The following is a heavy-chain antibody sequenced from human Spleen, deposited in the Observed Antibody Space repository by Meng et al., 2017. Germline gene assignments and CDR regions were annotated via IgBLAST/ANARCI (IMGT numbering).Heavy chain of an antibody. V-gene: IGHV3-66*02. Sequence: GESLKISCAASGFTVSSNSMNWVRQAPGKGLEWVSFIYSGGKTYYADSVKGRFTVSRDNSKNTLYLQMNNLRAEDTAVYYCARVFHYGSGSFSTYSFDYWGQGTLVTVSS. J-gene: IGHJ4*02. D-gene: IGHD3-10*01. CDR1: GFTVSSNS. CDR2: IYSGGKT. CDR3: ARVFHYGSGSFSTYSFDY.